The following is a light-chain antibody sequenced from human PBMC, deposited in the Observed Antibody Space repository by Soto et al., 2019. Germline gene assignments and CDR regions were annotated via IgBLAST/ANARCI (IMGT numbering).Light chain of an antibody. J-gene: IGLJ2*01. CDR2: DVN. V-gene: IGLV2-14*03. CDR1: SSDVGGYNY. CDR3: SSLSSSSPLVV. Sequence: QSALTQPASMSGSPGQSITISCTGTSSDVGGYNYVSWYRQHPGKAPKLMIYDVNNRPSGVSNRFSGSKSGNTASLTISGLQAEDEADYYCSSLSSSSPLVVFGGGTKLTVL.